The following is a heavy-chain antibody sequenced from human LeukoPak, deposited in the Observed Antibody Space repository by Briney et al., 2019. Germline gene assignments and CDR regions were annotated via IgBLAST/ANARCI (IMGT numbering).Heavy chain of an antibody. CDR3: ARHSTGCQYWYSDL. V-gene: IGHV4-59*08. D-gene: IGHD6-19*01. Sequence: SETLSLTCTVSGGSVSSHYCGWVRQPPKEGLGWIAYIYYSVSTNYNPSRKSRVTISVDTSKSQFSPRLSSVTAADMAVYYCARHSTGCQYWYSDLWGRGTLVTVSS. CDR2: IYYSVST. J-gene: IGHJ2*01. CDR1: GGSVSSHY.